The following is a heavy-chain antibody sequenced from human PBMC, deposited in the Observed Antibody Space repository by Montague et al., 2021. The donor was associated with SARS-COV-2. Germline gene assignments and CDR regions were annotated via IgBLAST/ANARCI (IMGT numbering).Heavy chain of an antibody. CDR2: ISVSGDRI. Sequence: SLRLSCAASGFTFSIYAMAWVRQAPGKGLEYISYISVSGDRIRHADNSKNMLFLQMNSLRAEDTALYYCANHGGLLRTFDWSYWGQGTLVTVSS. D-gene: IGHD3-9*01. CDR3: ANHGGLLRTFDWSY. CDR1: GFTFSIYA. V-gene: IGHV3-23*01. J-gene: IGHJ4*02.